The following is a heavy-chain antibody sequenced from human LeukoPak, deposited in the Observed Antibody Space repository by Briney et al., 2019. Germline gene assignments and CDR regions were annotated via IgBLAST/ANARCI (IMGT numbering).Heavy chain of an antibody. J-gene: IGHJ2*01. Sequence: ASETLSLTCTVSGGSISTYYWSWIRQPPGKGLEWIGYIYSSGSTNYNPSLKSRVTVSVDTSKNQFSLKLNSVTATDTAVYYCARHNWDPYWYFDLWGRGTLVIVAS. CDR3: ARHNWDPYWYFDL. V-gene: IGHV4-59*08. CDR1: GGSISTYY. CDR2: IYSSGST. D-gene: IGHD1-1*01.